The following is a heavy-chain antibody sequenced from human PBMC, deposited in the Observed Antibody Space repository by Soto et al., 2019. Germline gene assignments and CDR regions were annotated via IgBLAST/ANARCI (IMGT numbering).Heavy chain of an antibody. J-gene: IGHJ4*02. D-gene: IGHD2-21*02. Sequence: QVQLVQSGAEVKKPGASVKVSCEASGYTFTSYTMHWVRQAPGQRLEWMGWINAGNGNTKYSQKFQGRVTITRDTSASTAYMELSSLRSEDTAVYYCATLCGGDCYSRDYWGQGTLVTVSS. CDR1: GYTFTSYT. CDR2: INAGNGNT. CDR3: ATLCGGDCYSRDY. V-gene: IGHV1-3*01.